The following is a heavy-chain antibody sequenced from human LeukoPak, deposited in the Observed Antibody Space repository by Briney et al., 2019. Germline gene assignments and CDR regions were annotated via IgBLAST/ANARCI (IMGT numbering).Heavy chain of an antibody. Sequence: GEPLKISCKGSGYSFTSYWITWVRQMPGKGLEWMGRIEPSDSYTNYGPSFQGQVTISADKPISTAYLQWSSLKASDTAMYYCARHELWFGELRGDDAFDIWGQGTMVTVSS. V-gene: IGHV5-10-1*04. CDR1: GYSFTSYW. D-gene: IGHD3-10*01. CDR3: ARHELWFGELRGDDAFDI. J-gene: IGHJ3*02. CDR2: IEPSDSYT.